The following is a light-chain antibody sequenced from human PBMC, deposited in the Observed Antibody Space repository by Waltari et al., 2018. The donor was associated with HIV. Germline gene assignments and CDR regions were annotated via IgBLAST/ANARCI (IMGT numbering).Light chain of an antibody. J-gene: IGKJ2*03. CDR1: QKISYW. CDR2: TAS. Sequence: DIQMTQSPSILSASVGDRVTITCKASQKISYWLASYQKKPGEAPHLLSYTASTLQNGVPSRFSGSGYGTGVTLTICSLQPADFASYYCLQYISYPYSFGQGTKLEIK. V-gene: IGKV1-5*03. CDR3: LQYISYPYS.